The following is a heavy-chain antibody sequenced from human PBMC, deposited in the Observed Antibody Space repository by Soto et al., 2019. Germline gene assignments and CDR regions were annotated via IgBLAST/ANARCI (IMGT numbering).Heavy chain of an antibody. V-gene: IGHV3-33*01. CDR1: GFTFSSYG. Sequence: QVQLVESGGGVVQPGRSLRLSCAASGFTFSSYGMHWVRQAPGMGLEWVAIIWYDGSNQYYADSVKGRFTISRDNSKNTLYLQMNSLRAEDTAVYYCARGGLQGVYYGMDVWGQGTTVTVSS. D-gene: IGHD4-4*01. J-gene: IGHJ6*02. CDR3: ARGGLQGVYYGMDV. CDR2: IWYDGSNQ.